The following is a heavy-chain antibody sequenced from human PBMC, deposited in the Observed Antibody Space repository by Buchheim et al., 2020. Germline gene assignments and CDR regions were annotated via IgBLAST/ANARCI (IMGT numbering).Heavy chain of an antibody. Sequence: QLQLQESGPGLVKSSETLSLTCTVSGASISSSSYYWGWIRQPPGKGLEWIGSINYSGSTHYNPSLKSRVTISVDTSKNQFSLKLGSVTAAETAVYYCATIEFGGHCSGTSCYYYNWLDPWGQGTL. V-gene: IGHV4-39*01. J-gene: IGHJ5*01. CDR1: GASISSSSYY. CDR3: ATIEFGGHCSGTSCYYYNWLDP. D-gene: IGHD2-2*01. CDR2: INYSGST.